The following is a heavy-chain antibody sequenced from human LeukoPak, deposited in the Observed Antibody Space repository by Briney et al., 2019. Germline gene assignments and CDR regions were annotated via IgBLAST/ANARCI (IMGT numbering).Heavy chain of an antibody. CDR2: ISSSSSYI. V-gene: IGHV3-21*01. J-gene: IGHJ4*02. CDR1: GFIFSSFA. Sequence: GGSLRLSCAASGFIFSSFAMNWVRQAPGKGLEWVSSISSSSSYIYYADSVKGRFTISRDNAKNSLYLQMNSLRAEDTAVYYCARGFAGTYDLVDYWGQGTLVTVSS. CDR3: ARGFAGTYDLVDY. D-gene: IGHD3-3*01.